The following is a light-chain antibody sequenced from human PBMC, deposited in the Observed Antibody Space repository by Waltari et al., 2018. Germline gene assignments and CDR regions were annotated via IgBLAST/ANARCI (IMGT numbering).Light chain of an antibody. Sequence: SYVLTHPPSVSVAPSKPARISWGGNNIRSKSVHWYQQKPGQAPVLVVYEDSDRPSGIPKRFSGSNSGNTATITISRDEAGYEADYYCQVWDSSSDHVVFGGGPKLNVL. J-gene: IGLJ2*01. V-gene: IGLV3-21*03. CDR1: NIRSKS. CDR3: QVWDSSSDHVV. CDR2: EDS.